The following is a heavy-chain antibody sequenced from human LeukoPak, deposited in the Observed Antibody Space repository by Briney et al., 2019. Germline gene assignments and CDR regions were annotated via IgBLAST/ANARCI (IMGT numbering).Heavy chain of an antibody. Sequence: GRSLRLSCAASAFTFDNYCMSWVRQAPGKWLEWVSCSNWDGSSTGYADSVKGRFTISRDNSKNSLSMKMSSLRTEDTAVYYCARVASWDDSGSYFRSIDYWGQGTGVRVSS. D-gene: IGHD3-10*01. CDR3: ARVASWDDSGSYFRSIDY. V-gene: IGHV3-20*04. CDR2: SNWDGSST. CDR1: AFTFDNYC. J-gene: IGHJ4*02.